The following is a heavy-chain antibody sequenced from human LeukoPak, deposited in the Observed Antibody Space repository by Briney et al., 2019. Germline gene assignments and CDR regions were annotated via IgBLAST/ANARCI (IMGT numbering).Heavy chain of an antibody. V-gene: IGHV4-59*01. CDR1: GGSISSYY. CDR2: IYYSGST. CDR3: AREGDWFDP. J-gene: IGHJ5*02. Sequence: PSETLSLTCTVSGGSISSYYWSWIRQPPGKGLEWIGYIYYSGSTNYIPSLKSRVTISVDTSKNQFSLKLSSVTAADTAVYYCAREGDWFDPWGQGTLVTVSS.